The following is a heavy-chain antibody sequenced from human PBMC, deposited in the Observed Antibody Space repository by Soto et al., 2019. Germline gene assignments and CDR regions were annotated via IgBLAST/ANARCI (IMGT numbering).Heavy chain of an antibody. CDR1: GFTFSSYV. Sequence: QVQLVESGGGVVQPGRSLTLSCAASGFTFSSYVIHWVRQPPDNGLEWVAFISRDGSKAYYADSVKGRFNISRDNSEDTLYLEMNSLRAEDSAVYYCARDDEGGSDCELGDWGQGTLVTVSS. J-gene: IGHJ4*02. D-gene: IGHD1-26*01. CDR2: ISRDGSKA. V-gene: IGHV3-30-3*01. CDR3: ARDDEGGSDCELGD.